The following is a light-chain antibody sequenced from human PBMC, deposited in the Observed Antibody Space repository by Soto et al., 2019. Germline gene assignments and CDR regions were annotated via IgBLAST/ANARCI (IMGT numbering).Light chain of an antibody. CDR2: EVS. CDR1: SSDVGSYNL. CDR3: CSYAGRSTFYV. Sequence: QSVLTQPASVSGSPGQSITISCTGTSSDVGSYNLVSWYQQHPGKAPKLMICEVSKRPSGISNRFSGSKSGNTASLTISGLQAEDEADYYCCSYAGRSTFYVFGTGTKLTVL. J-gene: IGLJ1*01. V-gene: IGLV2-23*02.